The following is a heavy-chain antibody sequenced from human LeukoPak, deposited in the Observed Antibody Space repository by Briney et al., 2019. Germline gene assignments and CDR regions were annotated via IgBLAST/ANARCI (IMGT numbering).Heavy chain of an antibody. CDR2: INPNSGGT. D-gene: IGHD3-10*01. CDR1: GYTFNGHY. J-gene: IGHJ3*02. CDR3: ARKVPTMVRGVLNDAFDI. V-gene: IGHV1-2*02. Sequence: VASVKVSCKASGYTFNGHYMHWVRQAPGQGLEWMGWINPNSGGTNYAQKFQGRVTMTRDTSISTAYMELSSLRSEDTAVYYCARKVPTMVRGVLNDAFDIWGQGTMVTVSS.